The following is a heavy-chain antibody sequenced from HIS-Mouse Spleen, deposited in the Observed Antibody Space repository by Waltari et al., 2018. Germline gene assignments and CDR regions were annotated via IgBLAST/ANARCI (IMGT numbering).Heavy chain of an antibody. D-gene: IGHD1-26*01. Sequence: QVQLQQWGAGLLKPSATLSITCALYGVSFSGYYWSWVRQPPGKGLEWIGESKHSGSTNYNPSLKSRVTISVDTSKNQFSLKLSSVTAADTAVYYCARGALRGSYYWGEYFQHWGQGTLVTVSS. J-gene: IGHJ1*01. CDR1: GVSFSGYY. V-gene: IGHV4-34*01. CDR3: ARGALRGSYYWGEYFQH. CDR2: SKHSGST.